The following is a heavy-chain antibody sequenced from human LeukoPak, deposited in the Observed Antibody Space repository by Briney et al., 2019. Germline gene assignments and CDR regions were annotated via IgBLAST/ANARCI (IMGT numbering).Heavy chain of an antibody. CDR3: ARVAGSIDY. D-gene: IGHD6-19*01. Sequence: ASVTVSCMASGYTFTTYDINWVRQATGQGLEWMGWMNPNSGYTGYAQKFQGRATITRDTSISTAYMELSSLRSEDTAVYYCARVAGSIDYWGQGTLVTVSS. J-gene: IGHJ4*02. CDR1: GYTFTTYD. V-gene: IGHV1-8*03. CDR2: MNPNSGYT.